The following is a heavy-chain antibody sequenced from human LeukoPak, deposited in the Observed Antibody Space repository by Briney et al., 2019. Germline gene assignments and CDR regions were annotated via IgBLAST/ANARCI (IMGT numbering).Heavy chain of an antibody. Sequence: PSETLSLTCAVHGGSLSGYYWGWVRQPPGKGLGWIGCGYYSGSTRYNPSLKSRVTISVDTSKNQFSLKLSSVTAADTALYYCARGNGDYIEYFQHWGQGTLVTVSS. CDR2: GYYSGST. V-gene: IGHV4-59*01. CDR3: ARGNGDYIEYFQH. CDR1: GGSLSGYY. D-gene: IGHD4-17*01. J-gene: IGHJ1*01.